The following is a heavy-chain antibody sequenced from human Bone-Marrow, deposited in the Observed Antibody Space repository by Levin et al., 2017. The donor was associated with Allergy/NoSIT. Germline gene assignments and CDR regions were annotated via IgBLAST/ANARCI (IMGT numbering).Heavy chain of an antibody. CDR1: GFTFSSYG. CDR2: IWYDGSNK. D-gene: IGHD3-22*01. J-gene: IGHJ6*02. Sequence: GESLKISCAASGFTFSSYGMHWVRQAPGKGLEWVAVIWYDGSNKYYADSVKGRFTISRDNSKNTLYLQMNSLRAEDTAVYYCARDLRDHGGYYDSSGSNYYYYGMDVWGQGTTVTVSS. CDR3: ARDLRDHGGYYDSSGSNYYYYGMDV. V-gene: IGHV3-33*01.